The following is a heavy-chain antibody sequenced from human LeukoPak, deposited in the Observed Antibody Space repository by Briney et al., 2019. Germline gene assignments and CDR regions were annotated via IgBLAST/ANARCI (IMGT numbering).Heavy chain of an antibody. Sequence: SETLSLTCTVSGGSISSYYWSWIRQPPGKGLEWIGYIYYSGSTNYNPPLKSRVTISVDTSKNQFSLKLSSVTAADTAVYYCARHTSVAGTGIDYWGQGTLVTVSS. CDR2: IYYSGST. V-gene: IGHV4-59*08. D-gene: IGHD6-19*01. J-gene: IGHJ4*02. CDR1: GGSISSYY. CDR3: ARHTSVAGTGIDY.